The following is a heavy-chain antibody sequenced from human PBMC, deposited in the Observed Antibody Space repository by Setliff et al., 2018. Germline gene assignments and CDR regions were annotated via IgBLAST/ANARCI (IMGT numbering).Heavy chain of an antibody. CDR2: INAGNGNT. J-gene: IGHJ6*03. Sequence: ASVKVSCKASGYTFTSYAMHWVRQAPGQRLEWMGWINAGNGNTKYSQKFQGRVTITRDTSASTVYMELSSLRSEDTAVYYCARDGFEIVVVPAAIYYYYYMDVWGKGTTVTVSS. D-gene: IGHD2-2*01. V-gene: IGHV1-3*01. CDR3: ARDGFEIVVVPAAIYYYYYMDV. CDR1: GYTFTSYA.